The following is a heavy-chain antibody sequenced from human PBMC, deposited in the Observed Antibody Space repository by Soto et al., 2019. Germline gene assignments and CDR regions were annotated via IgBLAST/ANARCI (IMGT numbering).Heavy chain of an antibody. CDR3: ARCSLVVVPAPGFDP. CDR2: IYYSGTT. Sequence: SETLSLTCTVSGGAISSGGYYWSWIRQHPGKGLEWIGYIYYSGTTYYNPSLKSRVTISVDTSKNQFSLKLSSVSAADTALYYCARCSLVVVPAPGFDPWGRGTLVTVSS. CDR1: GGAISSGGYY. V-gene: IGHV4-31*03. J-gene: IGHJ5*02. D-gene: IGHD2-2*01.